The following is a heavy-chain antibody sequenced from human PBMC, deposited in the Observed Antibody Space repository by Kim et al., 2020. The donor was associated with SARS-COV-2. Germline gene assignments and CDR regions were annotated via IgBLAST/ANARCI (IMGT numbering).Heavy chain of an antibody. J-gene: IGHJ4*02. D-gene: IGHD3-10*01. V-gene: IGHV3-48*03. CDR3: ARDLTRGSGSQGLDY. Sequence: DSVKGRFTISRDNAKNSLYRQMNSLRAEDTAVYYCARDLTRGSGSQGLDYWGQGALVTVSS.